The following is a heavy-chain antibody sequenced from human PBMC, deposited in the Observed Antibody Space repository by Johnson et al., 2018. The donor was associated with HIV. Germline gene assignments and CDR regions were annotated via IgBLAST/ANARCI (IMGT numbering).Heavy chain of an antibody. J-gene: IGHJ3*02. CDR2: IYSGGNT. D-gene: IGHD1-26*01. V-gene: IGHV3-66*01. CDR3: AKAFEPLGGSYLDAFDI. Sequence: VQLVESGGGLVQPGGSLRLSCAASGFTVSSNYMNWVRQAPGKGLEWVSVIYSGGNTYYADSVKGRFPISRDNSKNTVYLQMNSLKAEDTAVYYCAKAFEPLGGSYLDAFDIWGQGTMVTVSS. CDR1: GFTVSSNY.